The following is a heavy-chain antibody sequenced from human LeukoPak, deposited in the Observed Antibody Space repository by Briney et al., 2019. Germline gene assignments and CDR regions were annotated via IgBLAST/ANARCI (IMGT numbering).Heavy chain of an antibody. J-gene: IGHJ4*02. Sequence: QPGRSLRLSCAASGFTFSSSWMTWVRQAPGKGLAWVANIKQDGSEIFYVDSVRGRFTMSRDNAKSSLYLQMNSLRAEDTAVYYCAKVGQRLALDHWGQGTLVTVSS. CDR1: GFTFSSSW. CDR3: AKVGQRLALDH. CDR2: IKQDGSEI. D-gene: IGHD6-25*01. V-gene: IGHV3-7*02.